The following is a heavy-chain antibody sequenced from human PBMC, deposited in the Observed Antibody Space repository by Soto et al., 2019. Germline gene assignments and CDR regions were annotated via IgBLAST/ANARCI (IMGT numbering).Heavy chain of an antibody. V-gene: IGHV3-33*01. Sequence: QVQLVESGGGVVQPGRSLRLSCAASGFTFSSYGMHWVRQAPGKGLEWVAVIWYDGSNKYYADSVKGRFTISRDNSKNTLYLQMNSLRAEDTAVYYCARLGDVDTAPDYWGQGTLVTVSS. J-gene: IGHJ4*02. CDR1: GFTFSSYG. CDR2: IWYDGSNK. CDR3: ARLGDVDTAPDY. D-gene: IGHD5-18*01.